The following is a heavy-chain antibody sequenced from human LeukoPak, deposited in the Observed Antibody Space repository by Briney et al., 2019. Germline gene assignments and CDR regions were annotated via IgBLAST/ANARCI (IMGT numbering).Heavy chain of an antibody. CDR3: ARGLGAYQFDY. Sequence: PGGSLRLSCAASGFTFSIYWMHWVRHAPGKGLVWISAMNSDGSNTRYADSVTGRFTISRDNAKNTLYLQVDSLRAEDTAVYYCARGLGAYQFDYWGQGTLVTVSS. J-gene: IGHJ4*02. D-gene: IGHD2-2*01. V-gene: IGHV3-74*01. CDR1: GFTFSIYW. CDR2: MNSDGSNT.